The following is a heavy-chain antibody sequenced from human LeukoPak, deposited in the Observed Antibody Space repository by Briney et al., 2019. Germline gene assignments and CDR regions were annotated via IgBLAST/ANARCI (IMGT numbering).Heavy chain of an antibody. Sequence: SETLSLTCAVYGGSFSGYYWSWIRQPPGKGLEWIGEINHSGSSNYNPSLKRRVTISVDTSKNQFSLKLRSVTAADTAVYYCARGEDGDYYFQHWGQGTLVTVSS. V-gene: IGHV4-34*01. CDR1: GGSFSGYY. CDR2: INHSGSS. D-gene: IGHD4-17*01. CDR3: ARGEDGDYYFQH. J-gene: IGHJ1*01.